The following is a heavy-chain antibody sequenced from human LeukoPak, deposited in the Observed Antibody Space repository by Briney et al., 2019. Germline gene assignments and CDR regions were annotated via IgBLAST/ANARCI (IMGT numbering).Heavy chain of an antibody. CDR1: GFTFSSYA. D-gene: IGHD3-10*01. CDR3: AKDAILWFGELSPIDY. V-gene: IGHV3-23*01. CDR2: ISGNGGST. J-gene: IGHJ4*02. Sequence: GGTLRLSCAVSGFTFSSYALSWVRHPPAKGLERVSDISGNGGSTYYADSVKGRFTISRENSKTTLYLQMNSLRAEDTAVYYGAKDAILWFGELSPIDYWGQGTLVTVSS.